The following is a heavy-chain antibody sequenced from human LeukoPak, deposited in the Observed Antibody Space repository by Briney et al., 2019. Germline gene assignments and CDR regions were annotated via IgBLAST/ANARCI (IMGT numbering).Heavy chain of an antibody. Sequence: VASVKVSCKASGYTFTNYGITWVRQAPGQGLEWMGRINPNSGGANYAQKFQGRVTMTRDTPISTAYMELSRLRSDDTAVYYCARGPRITMVRGVIGYFDYWGQGTLVTVSS. CDR3: ARGPRITMVRGVIGYFDY. J-gene: IGHJ4*02. CDR2: INPNSGGA. V-gene: IGHV1-2*06. CDR1: GYTFTNYG. D-gene: IGHD3-10*01.